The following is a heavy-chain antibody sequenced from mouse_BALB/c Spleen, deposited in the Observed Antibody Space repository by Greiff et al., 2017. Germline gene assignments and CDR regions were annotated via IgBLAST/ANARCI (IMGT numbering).Heavy chain of an antibody. V-gene: IGHV14-3*02. CDR3: ARGLTGTDFDY. J-gene: IGHJ2*01. CDR2: IDPANGNT. Sequence: VHVKQSGAELVKPGASVKLSCTASGFNIKDTYMHWVKQRPEQGLEWIGRIDPANGNTKYDPKFQGKATITADTSSNTAYLQLSSLTSEDTAVYYCARGLTGTDFDYWGQGTTLTVSS. D-gene: IGHD4-1*01. CDR1: GFNIKDTY.